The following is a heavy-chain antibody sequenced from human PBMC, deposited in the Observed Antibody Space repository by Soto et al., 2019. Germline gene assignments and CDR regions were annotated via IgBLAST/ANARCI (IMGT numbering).Heavy chain of an antibody. J-gene: IGHJ4*02. CDR3: AKFWGPVTAAVDDY. D-gene: IGHD6-13*01. CDR1: GFTFSNFG. CDR2: ISYDGNIK. V-gene: IGHV3-30*18. Sequence: QVQLVESGGGVVQPGRSLRLSCAASGFTFSNFGMHWVRQAPGKGLEWVASISYDGNIKYSADSVNGRFTLSRDNSKITLYLQLNSLRSEDTAVYYCAKFWGPVTAAVDDYWGQGTLVTVSA.